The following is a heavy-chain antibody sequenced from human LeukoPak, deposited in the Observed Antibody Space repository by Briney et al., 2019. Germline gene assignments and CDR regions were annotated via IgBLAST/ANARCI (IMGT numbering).Heavy chain of an antibody. V-gene: IGHV3-53*01. CDR1: GFTVSSNY. Sequence: GGSLRLSCAASGFTVSSNYMSWVRQAPGKGLEWVSVIYSGGSTYYADSVKGRFTISRDNSKNTLYLQMNSLRAEDTAVYYCAKRDYGDYGHFDYWGQGTLVTVSS. CDR3: AKRDYGDYGHFDY. CDR2: IYSGGST. J-gene: IGHJ4*02. D-gene: IGHD4-17*01.